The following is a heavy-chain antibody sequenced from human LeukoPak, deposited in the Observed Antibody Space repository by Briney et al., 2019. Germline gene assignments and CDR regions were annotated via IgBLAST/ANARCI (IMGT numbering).Heavy chain of an antibody. J-gene: IGHJ1*01. V-gene: IGHV3-7*01. CDR1: GFTFSSYS. CDR2: IKQDGSEK. CDR3: ARDFTTSSTAYFQH. D-gene: IGHD6-6*01. Sequence: PGGSLRLSCAASGFTFSSYSMNWVRQAPGKGLEWVANIKQDGSEKYYVDSVKGRFTISRDNAKSSLYLQMNSLRAEDTAVYYCARDFTTSSTAYFQHWGQGTLVTVSS.